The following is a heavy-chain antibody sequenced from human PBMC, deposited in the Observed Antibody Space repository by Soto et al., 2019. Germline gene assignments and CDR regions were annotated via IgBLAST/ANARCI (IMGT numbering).Heavy chain of an antibody. CDR2: IWYDGSNK. D-gene: IGHD2-2*01. CDR3: ARDLGYCSSTSCYESYYYGMDV. J-gene: IGHJ6*02. CDR1: GFTFSSYG. V-gene: IGHV3-33*01. Sequence: TGGSLRLSCAASGFTFSSYGMHWVRQAPGKGLEWVAVIWYDGSNKYYADSVKGRFTISRDNSKNTLYLQMNSLRAEDTAVYYCARDLGYCSSTSCYESYYYGMDVWGQGTTVTVSS.